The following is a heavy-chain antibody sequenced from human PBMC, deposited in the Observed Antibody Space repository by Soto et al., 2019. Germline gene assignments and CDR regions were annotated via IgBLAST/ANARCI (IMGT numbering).Heavy chain of an antibody. CDR3: ARVSPRASHTWFDS. Sequence: PSERISLGCTVSGGCISSGDDYWSWIRQPPGKGLEWIGYIYYSGSTYYNPSLKSRVTISVDTSKNQFSLKLSSVTAADTAVYYRARVSPRASHTWFDSWRQGTLVTVSS. CDR1: GGCISSGDDY. J-gene: IGHJ5*01. CDR2: IYYSGST. V-gene: IGHV4-30-4*01.